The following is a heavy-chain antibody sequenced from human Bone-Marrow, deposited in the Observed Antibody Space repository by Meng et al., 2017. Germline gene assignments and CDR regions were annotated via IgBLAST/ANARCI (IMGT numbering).Heavy chain of an antibody. D-gene: IGHD3-22*01. CDR1: GYTFTSYD. CDR3: ARGRVGYYYDSSGYYFDY. V-gene: IGHV1-8*03. CDR2: MNPNSGNT. J-gene: IGHJ4*02. Sequence: ASVKVSCKASGYTFTSYDINWVRQATGQGREWMGWMNPNSGNTGYAQKFQGRVTITRNTSISTAYMERSSLRSEDTAVYYCARGRVGYYYDSSGYYFDYWGQGTLVTVSS.